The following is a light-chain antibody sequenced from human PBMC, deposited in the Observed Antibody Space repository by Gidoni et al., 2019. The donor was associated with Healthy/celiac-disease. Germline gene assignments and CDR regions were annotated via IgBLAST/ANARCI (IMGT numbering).Light chain of an antibody. CDR3: QQYNNFLLT. CDR2: KAS. Sequence: IQMTSFPSTLSASVGDRVTITCRASQIISNWLAWYQQKPGKAPKLLIYKASSLESGVPSRFSGSGSGTEFTLTISSLQPDDFATYYCQQYNNFLLTFGGGTKVEIK. CDR1: QIISNW. V-gene: IGKV1-5*03. J-gene: IGKJ4*01.